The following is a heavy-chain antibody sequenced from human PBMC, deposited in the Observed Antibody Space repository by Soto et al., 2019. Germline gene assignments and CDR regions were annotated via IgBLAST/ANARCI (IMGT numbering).Heavy chain of an antibody. J-gene: IGHJ6*02. Sequence: QVQLVESGGGLVKPGGSLRLSCAASGFTFSDYYMSWIRQAPGKGLEWVSYIRSSGSTIYYADSVKGRFTISRDNAKNSLYLPMNSLRAEDTGVYYCARSDTIFWGPKKGMDVWGQGTTVTVSS. CDR1: GFTFSDYY. V-gene: IGHV3-11*01. CDR2: IRSSGSTI. CDR3: ARSDTIFWGPKKGMDV. D-gene: IGHD3-3*01.